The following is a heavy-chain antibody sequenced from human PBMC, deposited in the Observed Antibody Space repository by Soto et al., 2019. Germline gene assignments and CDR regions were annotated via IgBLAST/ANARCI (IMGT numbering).Heavy chain of an antibody. CDR1: GVTFSDYS. CDR2: FTRRGNI. V-gene: IGHV3-23*01. CDR3: AREYAPGSPNYDY. Sequence: GGSLRLSCAASGVTFSDYSMSWVRQAPGRGLEWVSTFTRRGNIYYADSVKGRFTISRDNSKSTLYLQMDSLRAEDTALYYCAREYAPGSPNYDYWGLGTLVTVSS. J-gene: IGHJ4*02. D-gene: IGHD3-10*01.